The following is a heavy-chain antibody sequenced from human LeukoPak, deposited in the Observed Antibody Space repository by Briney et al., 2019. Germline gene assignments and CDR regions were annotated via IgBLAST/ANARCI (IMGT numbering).Heavy chain of an antibody. D-gene: IGHD6-19*01. CDR2: IYYSGST. Sequence: SETLSLTCTVSGGSISSYYWSWIRQPPGKGLEWIGYIYYSGSTNYNPSLKSRVTISVDTSKNQFSLMPSSVTAADTAVYYCARCLYSSGWETGAFDIWGQGTMVTVSS. CDR3: ARCLYSSGWETGAFDI. CDR1: GGSISSYY. V-gene: IGHV4-59*01. J-gene: IGHJ3*02.